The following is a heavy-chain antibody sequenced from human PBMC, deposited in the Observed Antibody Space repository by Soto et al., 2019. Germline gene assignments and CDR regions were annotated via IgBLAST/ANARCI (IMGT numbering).Heavy chain of an antibody. V-gene: IGHV1-18*01. CDR1: GYTFTNYG. J-gene: IGHJ5*02. Sequence: ASVKVSCKASGYTFTNYGISWVRQAPGQGLEGMGWINVYNGSTKYAQKVQGRVTMTTDTSTSTAYMELRSLRSDDTAVYYCASGVGSGSYYNRYNWFDPWG. CDR2: INVYNGST. D-gene: IGHD3-10*01. CDR3: ASGVGSGSYYNRYNWFDP.